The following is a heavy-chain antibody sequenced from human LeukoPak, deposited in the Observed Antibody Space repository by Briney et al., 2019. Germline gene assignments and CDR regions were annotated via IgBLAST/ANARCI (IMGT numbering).Heavy chain of an antibody. CDR2: ISYHGSSK. D-gene: IGHD2-21*02. CDR1: GFSVSSHW. CDR3: ARGPPELYCGGDCSHYFDY. V-gene: IGHV3-30-3*01. J-gene: IGHJ4*02. Sequence: GGSLRLSCAASGFSVSSHWMHWVRQAPGKGLEWVAVISYHGSSKYYADSVKGRFTMYRDNSQNTLYLQMNSLRAEDTAVYYCARGPPELYCGGDCSHYFDYWGQGTLVTVSS.